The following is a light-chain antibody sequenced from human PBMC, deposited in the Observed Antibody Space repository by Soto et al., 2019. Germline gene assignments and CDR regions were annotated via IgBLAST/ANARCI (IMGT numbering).Light chain of an antibody. CDR1: SSDVGGYNY. J-gene: IGLJ3*02. CDR2: EVS. V-gene: IGLV2-14*01. CDR3: SSYTSSSTLV. Sequence: QSVLTQPASVSGSPGQSITISCTGTSSDVGGYNYDSWYQQHPGKSPKLMIYEVSNRPSGVSSRFSGSKSGNTASLTSSGLQAEDEGDYYCSSYTSSSTLVFGGGTKVTVL.